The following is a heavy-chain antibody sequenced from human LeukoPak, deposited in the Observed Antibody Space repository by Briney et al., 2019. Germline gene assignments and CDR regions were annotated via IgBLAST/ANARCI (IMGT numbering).Heavy chain of an antibody. J-gene: IGHJ4*02. Sequence: GGSPRLSCAASGFTFSSYWMHWVRQAPGKGLVWVSRINTDGSSTSYADSVKGRFTISRDNAKNTLYLQMNSLRAEDTAVYYCATGYNYGFYYWGQGTLVTVSS. V-gene: IGHV3-74*01. CDR1: GFTFSSYW. D-gene: IGHD5-18*01. CDR2: INTDGSST. CDR3: ATGYNYGFYY.